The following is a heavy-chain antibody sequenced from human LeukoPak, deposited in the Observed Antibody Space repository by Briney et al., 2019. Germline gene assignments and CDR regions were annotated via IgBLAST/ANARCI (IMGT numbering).Heavy chain of an antibody. J-gene: IGHJ4*02. V-gene: IGHV3-9*01. CDR3: AKDSTDAVITYFDY. CDR2: ISWNSGSI. CDR1: GFTLDDYA. Sequence: PGRSLRLSCAASGFTLDDYAMHWVRQAPGKGLEWVSGISWNSGSIGYADSMKGRFTISRDNAKNSLCLQMNSLRAEDTALYYCAKDSTDAVITYFDYWGQGTLVTVSS. D-gene: IGHD3-16*02.